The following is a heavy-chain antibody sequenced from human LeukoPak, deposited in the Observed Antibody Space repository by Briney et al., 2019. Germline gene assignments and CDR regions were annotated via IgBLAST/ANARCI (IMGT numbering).Heavy chain of an antibody. V-gene: IGHV1-69*05. CDR2: IIPIFGTA. CDR1: GYTFTSYG. CDR3: ARGGPQLTPLDY. D-gene: IGHD1-1*01. J-gene: IGHJ4*02. Sequence: SVKVSCKASGYTFTSYGISWVRQAPGQGLEWMGRIIPIFGTANYAQKFQGRVTITTDESTSTAYMELSSLRSEDTAVYYCARGGPQLTPLDYWGQGTLVTVSS.